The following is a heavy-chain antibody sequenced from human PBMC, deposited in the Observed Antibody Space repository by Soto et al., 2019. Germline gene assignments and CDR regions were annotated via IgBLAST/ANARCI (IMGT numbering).Heavy chain of an antibody. V-gene: IGHV4-30-2*01. Sequence: SETLSLTCAVSGGSISSGGYSWSWIRQPPGKGLEWIGYIYHSGSTYYNPSLKSRVTISVDRSKNQFSLKLSSVTAADTAVYYCARSTYYYDSSGYDFQKFDPWGQGTLVTVSS. CDR1: GGSISSGGYS. CDR3: ARSTYYYDSSGYDFQKFDP. CDR2: IYHSGST. J-gene: IGHJ5*02. D-gene: IGHD3-22*01.